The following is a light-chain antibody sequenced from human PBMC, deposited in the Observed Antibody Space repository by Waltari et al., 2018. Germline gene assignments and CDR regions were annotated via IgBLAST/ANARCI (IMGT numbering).Light chain of an antibody. V-gene: IGKV1-39*01. J-gene: IGKJ3*01. CDR1: QNINTY. CDR3: QQSYSTFT. Sequence: DLQLTQSPSSLSASVGDRVNITCRATQNINTYLNWYQQKPGRVPKVLIYGASTLQSGVPSRFSGSGSGTEFTLTITSLQPEDFATYYCQQSYSTFTFGPGTKVDIK. CDR2: GAS.